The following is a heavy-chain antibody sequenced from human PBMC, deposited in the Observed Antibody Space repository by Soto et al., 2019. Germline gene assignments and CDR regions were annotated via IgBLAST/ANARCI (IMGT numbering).Heavy chain of an antibody. D-gene: IGHD2-2*01. J-gene: IGHJ6*02. CDR2: ISGKNGNT. V-gene: IGHV1-18*04. Sequence: QVQLVQSGAEVKKPGASVKVSCKASGYTFISHGISWVRQAPGQGLEWMGWISGKNGNTNYAQKFQGRVTLTTDTFTSTAYLELRSLRSDDTSVYYCARVSSSIVVVPDYGMDVWGQGTTVTVSS. CDR3: ARVSSSIVVVPDYGMDV. CDR1: GYTFISHG.